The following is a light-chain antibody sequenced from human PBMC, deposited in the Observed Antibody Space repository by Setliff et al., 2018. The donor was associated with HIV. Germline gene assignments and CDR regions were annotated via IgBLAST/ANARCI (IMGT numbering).Light chain of an antibody. CDR1: SSDVGGYSH. Sequence: QSALTQPASVSGSPGQSITISCTGTSSDVGGYSHVSWYQHHPGKAPKLMIYDVSKRPSGVPDRFSGSKSANTASLTISGLQAEDEADYYCCAYAGSYNYVFGTGTKVTVL. CDR3: CAYAGSYNYV. J-gene: IGLJ1*01. CDR2: DVS. V-gene: IGLV2-11*01.